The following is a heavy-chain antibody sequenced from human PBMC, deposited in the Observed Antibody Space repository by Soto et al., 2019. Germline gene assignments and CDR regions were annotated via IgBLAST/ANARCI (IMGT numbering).Heavy chain of an antibody. Sequence: QVQLVQSGAEVKKPGSSVKVSCKASGGTFSSYAISWVRQAPGQGLEWMGGIIPIFGTANYAQKFQGRVTITADECTGSACRELGSRRSEDTAVYYCGRGGGYSSGWYYSVPYYGMDVWGQGTTVTVSS. D-gene: IGHD6-19*01. V-gene: IGHV1-69*01. CDR2: IIPIFGTA. CDR3: GRGGGYSSGWYYSVPYYGMDV. J-gene: IGHJ6*02. CDR1: GGTFSSYA.